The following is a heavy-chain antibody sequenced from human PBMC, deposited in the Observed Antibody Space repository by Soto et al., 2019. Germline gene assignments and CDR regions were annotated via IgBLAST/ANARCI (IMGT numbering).Heavy chain of an antibody. CDR1: GYSFASYW. CDR2: IYPGDSDT. CDR3: ARTRSFTLGFYYDGMDV. J-gene: IGHJ6*02. D-gene: IGHD6-6*01. Sequence: GESLKISCPGSGYSFASYWIGCVRQMPGKDLEWMGIIYPGDSDTRYSPSFQGQVTISADKSLRTAYLQWTSLKASDTALYYCARTRSFTLGFYYDGMDVWGQGTTVTVSS. V-gene: IGHV5-51*03.